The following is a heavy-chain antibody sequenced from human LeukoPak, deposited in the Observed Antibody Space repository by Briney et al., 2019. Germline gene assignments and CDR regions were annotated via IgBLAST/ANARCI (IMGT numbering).Heavy chain of an antibody. D-gene: IGHD4-23*01. CDR1: GFSVSNNY. Sequence: GGSLRLSCAASGFSVSNNYMNWVRQAPRKGLEWVSVIHTDGSTYSSDSVKGRFTISRDNSKNTLFLQMNSLRAEDTAVYYCARDRPYGGKGDFDYWGQGTQVTVSS. CDR3: ARDRPYGGKGDFDY. J-gene: IGHJ4*02. CDR2: IHTDGST. V-gene: IGHV3-66*01.